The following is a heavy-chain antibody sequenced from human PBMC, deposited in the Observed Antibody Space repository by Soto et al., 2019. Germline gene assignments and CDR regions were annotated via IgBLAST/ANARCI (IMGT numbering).Heavy chain of an antibody. D-gene: IGHD3-9*01. CDR3: ARSSSWLLFFDY. CDR2: IYSGGST. J-gene: IGHJ4*02. CDR1: GFSVSSKY. Sequence: GGFLRLSCAASGFSVSSKYMSWARQAPGKGLEWVSVIYSGGSTYYADSVKGRFTISRHNSKNTLYLQMNSLRAEDTAVYYCARSSSWLLFFDYWGQGTLVTVSS. V-gene: IGHV3-53*04.